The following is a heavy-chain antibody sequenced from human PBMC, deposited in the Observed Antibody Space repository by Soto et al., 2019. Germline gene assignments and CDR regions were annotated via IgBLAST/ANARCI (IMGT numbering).Heavy chain of an antibody. V-gene: IGHV1-3*01. D-gene: IGHD3-22*01. CDR1: GYTFTSYA. J-gene: IGHJ4*02. Sequence: GASVKVSCKTSGYTFTSYAMHWVRQAPGQRLEWMGWINAGNGNTKYSQKFQGRVTITRDTSASTAYMELSSLRSEDTAVYYCARDLGGRKNYYDSSGYTPFDYWGQGTLITVSS. CDR2: INAGNGNT. CDR3: ARDLGGRKNYYDSSGYTPFDY.